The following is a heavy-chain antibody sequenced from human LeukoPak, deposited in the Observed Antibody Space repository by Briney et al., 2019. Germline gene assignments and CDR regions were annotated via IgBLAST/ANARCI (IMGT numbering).Heavy chain of an antibody. D-gene: IGHD4-23*01. CDR1: GFTFSCYS. CDR2: ISSSSSYI. CDR3: ARYPRGSTTVVLYYFDY. V-gene: IGHV3-21*01. J-gene: IGHJ4*02. Sequence: TGGSLSLLCAVSGFTFSCYSMNWVRQAPGKGLEWVSSISSSSSYIYYAASVEGRFTISRDNTKNSLYLQMNSLRAEDTAVYYCARYPRGSTTVVLYYFDYWGQGTLVTVSS.